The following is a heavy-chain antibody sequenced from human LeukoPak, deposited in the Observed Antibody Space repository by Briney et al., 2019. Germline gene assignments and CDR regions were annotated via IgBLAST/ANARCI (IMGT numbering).Heavy chain of an antibody. D-gene: IGHD1-26*01. Sequence: GGSLRLSCAASGFTFSDYYMSWIRQAPGKGLEWVSYISSSGSTIYYADSVKGRFTISRDNAKNSLYLQMNSLRAEDTAVYYCASLYSGSYYLFDYWGQGTLVTVSS. CDR3: ASLYSGSYYLFDY. CDR1: GFTFSDYY. CDR2: ISSSGSTI. J-gene: IGHJ4*02. V-gene: IGHV3-11*04.